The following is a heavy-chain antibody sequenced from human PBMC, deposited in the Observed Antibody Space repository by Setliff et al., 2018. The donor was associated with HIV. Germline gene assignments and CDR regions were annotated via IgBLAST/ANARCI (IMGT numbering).Heavy chain of an antibody. D-gene: IGHD3-16*02. V-gene: IGHV1-46*01. CDR2: INPSGGST. Sequence: ASVKVSCKASGYTFTSYYMQWVRQAPGQGLEWVGIINPSGGSTNYAQKFQGRVTMTRDTSTSTVYMELSSLRSEDTAVYYCAREGYDYVWGSYRSYYMDVWGKGTTVTSP. CDR3: AREGYDYVWGSYRSYYMDV. CDR1: GYTFTSYY. J-gene: IGHJ6*03.